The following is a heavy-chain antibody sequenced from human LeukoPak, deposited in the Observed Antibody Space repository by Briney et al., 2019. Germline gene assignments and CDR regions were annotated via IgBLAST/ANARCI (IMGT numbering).Heavy chain of an antibody. CDR1: GGTFSSYA. V-gene: IGHV1-69*01. J-gene: IGHJ4*01. D-gene: IGHD3-10*01. CDR3: ARGVRGVITHFDY. Sequence: ASVKVSCKASGGTFSSYAISWVRQAPGQGLEWMGGIIPIFGTANYAQKFQGRVTITADESTSTAYMELSSLRSEDTAVYYCARGVRGVITHFDYWGQEPWSPSPQ. CDR2: IIPIFGTA.